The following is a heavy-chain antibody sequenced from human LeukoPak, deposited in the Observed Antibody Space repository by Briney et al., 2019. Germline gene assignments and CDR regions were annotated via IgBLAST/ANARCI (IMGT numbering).Heavy chain of an antibody. Sequence: PGGSLRLSCTASGLTLSNFWMTWVRQAPGKGPEWVANIKRDGSEKHYLDSVKGRFTISRDNAENSLWLQMNSLRGEDTAVYYCARGHYGMEVWGQGTTVTVSS. CDR2: IKRDGSEK. J-gene: IGHJ6*02. CDR1: GLTLSNFW. CDR3: ARGHYGMEV. V-gene: IGHV3-7*04.